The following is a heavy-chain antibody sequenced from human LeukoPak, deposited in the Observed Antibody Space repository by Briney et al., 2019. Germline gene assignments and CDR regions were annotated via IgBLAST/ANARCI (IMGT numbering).Heavy chain of an antibody. Sequence: SETLSLTCTVSGGSISSYYWSWIRQPPGKGLEWIGYIYYSGSTNYNPSLKSRVTISVDTSKNQFSLKLSSVTAADTAVYYCARYYYGAGTHGAFDIWGQGTMVTVSS. CDR3: ARYYYGAGTHGAFDI. CDR2: IYYSGST. CDR1: GGSISSYY. J-gene: IGHJ3*02. D-gene: IGHD3-10*01. V-gene: IGHV4-59*01.